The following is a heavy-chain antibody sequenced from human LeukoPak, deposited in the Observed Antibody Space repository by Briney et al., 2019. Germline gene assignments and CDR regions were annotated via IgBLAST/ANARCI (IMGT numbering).Heavy chain of an antibody. CDR3: ARDRVGATSAFDI. D-gene: IGHD1-26*01. V-gene: IGHV3-48*02. J-gene: IGHJ3*02. CDR1: GFTFSRDS. Sequence: GGSLRLSCAASGFTFSRDSMNWVRQAPGKGLEWVSYIGCSSSPIYYADSVKGRFTISRDNAKNSLYLQMNSLRDEDTAVYFCARDRVGATSAFDICGEGTMVSLSS. CDR2: IGCSSSPI.